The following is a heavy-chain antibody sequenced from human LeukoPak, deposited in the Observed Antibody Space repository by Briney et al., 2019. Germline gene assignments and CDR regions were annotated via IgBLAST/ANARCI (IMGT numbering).Heavy chain of an antibody. V-gene: IGHV3-7*01. Sequence: PGGSLRLSCAASGFTFSSYAMHWVRQAPGKGLEWVANIEQDGSEKYYVDSVKGRFTISRDNAKNSLFLQMNSLRAEDTAVYYCARPSSSWYGALDSWGQGTLVTVSS. CDR3: ARPSSSWYGALDS. CDR2: IEQDGSEK. J-gene: IGHJ4*02. CDR1: GFTFSSYA. D-gene: IGHD6-13*01.